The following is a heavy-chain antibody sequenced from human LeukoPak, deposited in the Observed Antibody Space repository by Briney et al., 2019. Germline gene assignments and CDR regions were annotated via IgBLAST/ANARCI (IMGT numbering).Heavy chain of an antibody. J-gene: IGHJ3*02. CDR1: GDSISSGDYY. D-gene: IGHD3-22*01. V-gene: IGHV4-61*02. CDR3: ARGPYSYDSSGAFDI. Sequence: PSQTLSLNCTVSGDSISSGDYYWSWIRQPAGTGLEWIGRISSSGCTNYNPSLKSRFTISVDTSKNQFSLKLSSVTAADTAVYFCARGPYSYDSSGAFDIWGQGTMLAVSS. CDR2: ISSSGCT.